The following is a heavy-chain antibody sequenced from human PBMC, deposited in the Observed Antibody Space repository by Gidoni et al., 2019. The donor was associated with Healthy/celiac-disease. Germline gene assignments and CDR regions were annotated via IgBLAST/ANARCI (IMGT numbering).Heavy chain of an antibody. V-gene: IGHV3-33*01. CDR3: ARDPNYGDSPSGVPFDY. CDR1: GFTFSSYG. D-gene: IGHD4-17*01. Sequence: QVQLVESGGGVVQPGRSLRLSCAASGFTFSSYGMHWVRQAPGKGLEWVAVIWYDGSNKYYADSVKGRFTISRDNSKNTLYLQMNSLRAEDTAVYYCARDPNYGDSPSGVPFDYWGQGTLVTVSS. CDR2: IWYDGSNK. J-gene: IGHJ4*02.